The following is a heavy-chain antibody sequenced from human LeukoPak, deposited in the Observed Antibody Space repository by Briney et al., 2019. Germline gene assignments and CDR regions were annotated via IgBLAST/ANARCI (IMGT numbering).Heavy chain of an antibody. CDR3: AKSTNPSLYGSGSYFNS. D-gene: IGHD3-10*01. CDR2: ISWNSASI. V-gene: IGHV3-9*01. CDR1: GFTFDDYA. Sequence: GGSLRLSCAASGFTFDDYAMHWVRQAPGKGLEWVAGISWNSASIVYADSVKGRFTISRDNARNSLYLQVNSLRRDDTAFYYCAKSTNPSLYGSGSYFNSWGQGTLVTVSS. J-gene: IGHJ4*02.